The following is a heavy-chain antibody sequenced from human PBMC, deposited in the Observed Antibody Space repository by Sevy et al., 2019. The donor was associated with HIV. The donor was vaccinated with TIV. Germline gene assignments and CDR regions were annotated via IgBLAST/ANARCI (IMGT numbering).Heavy chain of an antibody. CDR2: IYSGGST. CDR3: ARFYGSGSTPFDI. Sequence: GGSLRLSCAASGFTVSSNYMSWVRQAPGKGLEWVSVIYSGGSTYYADSVKVRFTISRDNSKNTLYLQMNSLRAEDTAVYYCARFYGSGSTPFDIWGQGTMVTVSS. V-gene: IGHV3-53*01. D-gene: IGHD3-10*01. CDR1: GFTVSSNY. J-gene: IGHJ3*02.